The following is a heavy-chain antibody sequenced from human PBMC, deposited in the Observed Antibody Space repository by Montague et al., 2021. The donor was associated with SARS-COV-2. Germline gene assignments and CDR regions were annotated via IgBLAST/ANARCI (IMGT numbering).Heavy chain of an antibody. D-gene: IGHD2-15*01. CDR3: AKLGYCRGGACFRGGFEF. CDR2: NNYGAGT. Sequence: SETLSFTCTVSGGSIASSPDYWAWLRQPPGGGLEWIATNNYGAGTNSNLSLQSRVAISANTSQNQLSLTLASVTAAATAVYYCAKLGYCRGGACFRGGFEFWGQGILVPVSS. CDR1: GGSIASSPDY. J-gene: IGHJ4*02. V-gene: IGHV4-39*01.